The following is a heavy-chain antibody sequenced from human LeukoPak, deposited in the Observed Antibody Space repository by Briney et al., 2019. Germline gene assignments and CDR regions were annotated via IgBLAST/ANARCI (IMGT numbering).Heavy chain of an antibody. J-gene: IGHJ4*02. D-gene: IGHD3-10*01. CDR1: GFTFSDYY. CDR3: VKDWADYYGSGSYDHLDY. Sequence: GGSLRLSCAASGFTFSDYYMSWIRQAPGKGLEWVSYISSSGSTIYYADSVKGRFTISRDNAKNSLYLQMNSLRAEDTAVYYCVKDWADYYGSGSYDHLDYWGQGTLVTVSS. CDR2: ISSSGSTI. V-gene: IGHV3-11*01.